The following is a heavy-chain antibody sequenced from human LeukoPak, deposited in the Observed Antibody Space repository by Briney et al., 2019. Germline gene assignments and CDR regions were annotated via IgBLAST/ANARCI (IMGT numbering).Heavy chain of an antibody. J-gene: IGHJ4*02. D-gene: IGHD1-1*01. V-gene: IGHV3-21*01. CDR2: ISSSSSYI. CDR1: GFTFSSYS. Sequence: PGRSLRLSCAASGFTFSSYSMNWVRQAPGKGLEWVSSISSSSSYIYYADSVKGRFTISRDNAKNSLYLQMNSLRAEDTAVYYCAREQGTDRDYWGQGTLVTVSS. CDR3: AREQGTDRDY.